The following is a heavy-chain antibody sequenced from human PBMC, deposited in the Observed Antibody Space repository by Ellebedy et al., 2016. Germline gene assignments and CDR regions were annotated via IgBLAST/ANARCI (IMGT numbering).Heavy chain of an antibody. V-gene: IGHV3-23*01. D-gene: IGHD5-18*01. J-gene: IGHJ4*02. CDR1: GFTFSDAA. CDR2: ISSSGDNT. Sequence: GGSLRLSXAASGFTFSDAAMNWVRQVPGKGLEWFSLISSSGDNTFYADYVKGRFTISRDDSKNTLYLEMNSLRAEDTAVYYCAKDMQLSYWGQGTLVTVSS. CDR3: AKDMQLSY.